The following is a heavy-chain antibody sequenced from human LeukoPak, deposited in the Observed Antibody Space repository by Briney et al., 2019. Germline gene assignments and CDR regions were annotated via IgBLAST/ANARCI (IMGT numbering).Heavy chain of an antibody. J-gene: IGHJ6*02. V-gene: IGHV4-34*01. CDR1: GGSFSGYY. CDR2: INHSGST. CDR3: ARTPGIAAAGPMDV. Sequence: SETLSLTCAVYGGSFSGYYWSWIRQPPGKGLEWVGEINHSGSTNYNPSLKSRVTISVDTSKNQFSLKLSSVTAADTAVYYCARTPGIAAAGPMDVWGQGTTVTVSS. D-gene: IGHD6-13*01.